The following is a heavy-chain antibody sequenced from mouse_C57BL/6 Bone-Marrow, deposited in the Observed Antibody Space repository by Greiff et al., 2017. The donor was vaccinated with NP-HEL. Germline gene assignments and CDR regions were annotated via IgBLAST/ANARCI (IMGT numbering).Heavy chain of an antibody. J-gene: IGHJ3*01. Sequence: QVQLKQSGPELVKPGASVKISCKASGYAFSSSWMNWVKQTPGKGLEWIGRIYPGGGDTTYNVKFKGKATLTADKSSSTAYMQLSSLTSEDSAVYFCAGGIPYYYGRSPAWFAYWGQGTLVTVSA. D-gene: IGHD1-1*01. CDR2: IYPGGGDT. V-gene: IGHV1-82*01. CDR3: AGGIPYYYGRSPAWFAY. CDR1: GYAFSSSW.